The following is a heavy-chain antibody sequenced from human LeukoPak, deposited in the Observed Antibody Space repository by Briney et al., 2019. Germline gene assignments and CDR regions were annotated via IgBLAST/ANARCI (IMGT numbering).Heavy chain of an antibody. V-gene: IGHV3-23*01. CDR2: ISGSGGNT. J-gene: IGHJ3*02. CDR1: GFTFSSYA. CDR3: AKEMYNWNDLDAFDI. Sequence: GGSLRLSCTASGFTFSSYAMSWVRQAPGKGLEWVSAISGSGGNTYYADSVKGRFTISRDNSKNTLYLQMNSLRAEDTAVYYCAKEMYNWNDLDAFDIWGQGTMVTVSS. D-gene: IGHD1-20*01.